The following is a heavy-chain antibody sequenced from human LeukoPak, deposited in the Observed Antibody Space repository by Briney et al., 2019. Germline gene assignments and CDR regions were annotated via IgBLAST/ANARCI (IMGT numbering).Heavy chain of an antibody. CDR2: IYHSGST. D-gene: IGHD4-23*01. CDR1: GYSITSGYY. V-gene: IGHV4-38-2*02. J-gene: IGHJ4*02. CDR3: ARVLSGGNSGAHY. Sequence: SETLSLTCTVSGYSITSGYYWGWIRQPPGKGLEWIGSIYHSGSTYYNPSLKSRVAISIDTSKNQFSLKLSSVTAADTAMYYCARVLSGGNSGAHYWGQGTLVTVSS.